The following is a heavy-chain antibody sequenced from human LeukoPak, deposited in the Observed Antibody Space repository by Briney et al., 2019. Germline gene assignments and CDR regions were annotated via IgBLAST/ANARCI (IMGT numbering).Heavy chain of an antibody. CDR1: GGSISSYY. D-gene: IGHD3-22*01. V-gene: IGHV4-4*07. Sequence: SETLSLTCTVSGGSISSYYWSWIRQPAGKGLEWIGRIYTSGSTNYNPSLKSRVTISVDTSKNQFSLKLSSVTAADTAVYFCARGPYSYDSSGAFDIWGQGTVVTVSS. CDR2: IYTSGST. J-gene: IGHJ3*02. CDR3: ARGPYSYDSSGAFDI.